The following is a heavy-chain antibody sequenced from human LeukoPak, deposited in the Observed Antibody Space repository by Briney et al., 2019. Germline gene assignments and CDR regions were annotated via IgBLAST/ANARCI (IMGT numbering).Heavy chain of an antibody. CDR1: GYSFTTYW. J-gene: IGHJ4*02. V-gene: IGHV5-51*01. CDR3: ARTNIAAAGTSDY. CDR2: IYPGDSDT. Sequence: GESLKISCKASGYSFTTYWIGWVRQMPGKGLEWMGIIYPGDSDTRYSPSFQGQVTISADKSISTAYLQWSSLKASDTAMYYCARTNIAAAGTSDYWGQGTLVTVSS. D-gene: IGHD6-13*01.